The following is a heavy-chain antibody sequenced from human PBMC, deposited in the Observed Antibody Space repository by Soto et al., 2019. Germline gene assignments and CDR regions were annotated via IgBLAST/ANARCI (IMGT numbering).Heavy chain of an antibody. CDR2: INAGNGNT. Sequence: ASVKVSCKASGYTFTSYAMHWVRQAPGQRLEWMGWINAGNGNTKYSQKFQGRVTITRDTSASTAYMELSSLRSEDTAVYYCARDPNPYYYDSSGYYYVVWGQGTLVTVSS. CDR1: GYTFTSYA. D-gene: IGHD3-22*01. V-gene: IGHV1-3*01. CDR3: ARDPNPYYYDSSGYYYVV. J-gene: IGHJ4*02.